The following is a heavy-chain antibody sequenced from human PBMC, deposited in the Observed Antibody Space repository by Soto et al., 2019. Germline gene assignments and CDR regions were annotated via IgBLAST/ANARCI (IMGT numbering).Heavy chain of an antibody. CDR3: ARDLSEAGTDAFDI. CDR1: GYTFTSYG. Sequence: QVQLVQSGAEVKKPGASVKVSCKASGYTFTSYGISWVRQAPGQGLEWMGWISAYNGNTNYAQKLQGRVTRPTDTXXSTAYMELRSLRCDDTAVYYCARDLSEAGTDAFDIWGQGTMVTVSS. CDR2: ISAYNGNT. J-gene: IGHJ3*02. D-gene: IGHD6-19*01. V-gene: IGHV1-18*01.